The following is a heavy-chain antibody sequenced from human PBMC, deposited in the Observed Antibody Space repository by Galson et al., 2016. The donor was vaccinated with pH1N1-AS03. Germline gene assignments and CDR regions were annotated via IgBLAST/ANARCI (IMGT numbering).Heavy chain of an antibody. V-gene: IGHV3-7*03. CDR1: GFTFSDFA. CDR3: ASAPRGSGSSYYFDY. J-gene: IGHJ4*02. D-gene: IGHD6-6*01. Sequence: SLRLSCAASGFTFSDFAMHWVRQAPGKGLDWVAHINQDGSEKYYVDSVKGRFTISRDNAKNSLYLQMNSLRAEDTAVYYCASAPRGSGSSYYFDYWGQGTLVTVSS. CDR2: INQDGSEK.